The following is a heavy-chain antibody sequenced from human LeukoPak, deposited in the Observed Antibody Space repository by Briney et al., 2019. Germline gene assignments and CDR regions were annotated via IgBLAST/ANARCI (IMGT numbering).Heavy chain of an antibody. CDR1: GYTFTIYG. Sequence: ASVTVSCKASGYTFTIYGISWVRQAPAQELEWMGWISAYNGNTNYAQKLQGRVTMTTDTSTSTAYVEQRSLRSDDTAVYYCARVGGYSGYHYFDYWGQRTLVSVSS. D-gene: IGHD5-12*01. V-gene: IGHV1-18*04. CDR2: ISAYNGNT. CDR3: ARVGGYSGYHYFDY. J-gene: IGHJ4*02.